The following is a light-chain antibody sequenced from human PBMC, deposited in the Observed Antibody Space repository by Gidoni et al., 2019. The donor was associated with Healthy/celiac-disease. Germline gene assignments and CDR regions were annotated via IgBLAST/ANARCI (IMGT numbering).Light chain of an antibody. CDR1: QDISNY. CDR2: GAS. CDR3: QQYDNLPLT. J-gene: IGKJ4*01. V-gene: IGKV1-33*01. Sequence: DIQMTQSPSSLSASVGDRVTITCQASQDISNYLNGYQQKPGKAPKLLIYGASNLETGVPSRFSGSGSGTDFTFTISSLQPEDIATYYCQQYDNLPLTFGGGTKVEIK.